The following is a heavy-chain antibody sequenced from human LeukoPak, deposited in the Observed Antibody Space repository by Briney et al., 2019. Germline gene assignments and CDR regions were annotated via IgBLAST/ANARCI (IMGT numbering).Heavy chain of an antibody. CDR3: AKGQRFYGEYYFDY. CDR2: FRGSGLST. CDR1: GFTFSSYA. J-gene: IGHJ4*02. V-gene: IGHV3-23*01. D-gene: IGHD4-17*01. Sequence: GGSLRLSCAASGFTFSSYAMSWVRQAPGKGLKWVSGFRGSGLSTFYADSVKGRFTISRDNSKNTLYLQMNSLRAEDTAVYYCAKGQRFYGEYYFDYWGQGTLVTVSS.